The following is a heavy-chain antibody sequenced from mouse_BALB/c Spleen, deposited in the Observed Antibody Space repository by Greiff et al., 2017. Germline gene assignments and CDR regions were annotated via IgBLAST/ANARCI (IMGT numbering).Heavy chain of an antibody. CDR1: GFTFSSYG. D-gene: IGHD2-2*01. CDR3: ARQEYYGYGRYFDY. Sequence: EVHLVESGGDLVKPGGSLKLSCAASGFTFSSYGMSWVRQTPDKRLEWVATISSGGSYTYYPDSVKGRFTISRDNAKNTLYLQMSSLKSEDTAMYYCARQEYYGYGRYFDYWGQGTTLTVSS. J-gene: IGHJ2*01. CDR2: ISSGGSYT. V-gene: IGHV5-6*01.